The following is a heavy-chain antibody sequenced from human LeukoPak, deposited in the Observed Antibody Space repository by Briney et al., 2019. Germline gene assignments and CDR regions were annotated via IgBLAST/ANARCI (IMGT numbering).Heavy chain of an antibody. Sequence: SETLSLTCAVYGGSLSGYYWSWIRQPPGKGLEWIGEINHSGSTNYNPSLKSRVTISVDTSKNQFSLKLSSVTAADTAVYYCARSEYSYGADAFDIWGQGTMVTVSS. CDR2: INHSGST. D-gene: IGHD5-18*01. J-gene: IGHJ3*02. CDR3: ARSEYSYGADAFDI. CDR1: GGSLSGYY. V-gene: IGHV4-34*01.